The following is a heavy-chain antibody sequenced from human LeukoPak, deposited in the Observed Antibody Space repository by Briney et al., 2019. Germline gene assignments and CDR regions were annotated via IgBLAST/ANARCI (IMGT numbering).Heavy chain of an antibody. Sequence: ASVKVSCKASGYTFTSYGISWVRQAPGQGLEWMGWISAYNGNTNYAQKLQGRVTMTTDTSTSTAYMELRSLRSDDTAVYYCARGYDYVWGSYRYLDDYWGQGTLVTVSS. J-gene: IGHJ4*02. D-gene: IGHD3-16*02. CDR2: ISAYNGNT. CDR3: ARGYDYVWGSYRYLDDY. V-gene: IGHV1-18*01. CDR1: GYTFTSYG.